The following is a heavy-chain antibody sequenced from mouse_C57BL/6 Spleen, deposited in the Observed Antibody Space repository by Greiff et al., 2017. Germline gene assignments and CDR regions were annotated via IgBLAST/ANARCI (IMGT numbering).Heavy chain of an antibody. CDR2: IDPENGDT. CDR3: TTSTGIYAMDY. J-gene: IGHJ4*01. V-gene: IGHV14-4*01. Sequence: QLQQSGAELVRPGASVKLSCTASGFNIKDDYMHWVKQRPEQGLEWIGWIDPENGDTEYASKFQGKATITADTSSNTAYLQLSSLTSEDTAVYYCTTSTGIYAMDYWGQGTSVTVSS. D-gene: IGHD4-1*02. CDR1: GFNIKDDY.